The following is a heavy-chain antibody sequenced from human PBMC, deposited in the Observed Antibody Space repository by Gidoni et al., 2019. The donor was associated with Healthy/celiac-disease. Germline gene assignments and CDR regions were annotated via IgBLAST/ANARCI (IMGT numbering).Heavy chain of an antibody. J-gene: IGHJ5*02. CDR2: IYHRGST. D-gene: IGHD1-26*01. CDR1: GHSLSSGYY. CDR3: ARDLSRWELHLGGWFDP. Sequence: QVQLQESGPGLVKPLETLSLTRAVSGHSLSSGYYWGWIRQPPGKGREWIGSIYHRGSTHYNPSLKSRVTISVDTSKNQFSLKLSSVTAADTAVYYCARDLSRWELHLGGWFDPWGQGTLVTVSS. V-gene: IGHV4-38-2*02.